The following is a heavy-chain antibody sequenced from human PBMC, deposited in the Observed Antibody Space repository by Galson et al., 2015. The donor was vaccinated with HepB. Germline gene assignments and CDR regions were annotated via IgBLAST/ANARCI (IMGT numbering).Heavy chain of an antibody. Sequence: SVKVSCKASGYIFNTYHISWVRQAPGQGLEWMGWISAWDGNTNYVQKIQGRATMTTDTSTSTAYLELRSLRSDDTAVYYCARETRTVTTALDYWGQGTPVTVSS. CDR3: ARETRTVTTALDY. J-gene: IGHJ4*02. CDR2: ISAWDGNT. CDR1: GYIFNTYH. D-gene: IGHD4-17*01. V-gene: IGHV1-18*01.